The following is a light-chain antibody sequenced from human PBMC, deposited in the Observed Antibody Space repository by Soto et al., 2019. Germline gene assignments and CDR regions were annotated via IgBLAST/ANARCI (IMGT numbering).Light chain of an antibody. CDR2: EGS. CDR3: CSYAGSSTPVV. J-gene: IGLJ2*01. CDR1: SSDVGSYNL. Sequence: QSALTQPASVSGSPGQSITISCTGTSSDVGSYNLVSWYQQHPGKAPKLMIYEGSKRASGVSHRFSGSKSGNTAFLTISGLQAEDEAGYYCCSYAGSSTPVVFGGGTKLTVL. V-gene: IGLV2-23*01.